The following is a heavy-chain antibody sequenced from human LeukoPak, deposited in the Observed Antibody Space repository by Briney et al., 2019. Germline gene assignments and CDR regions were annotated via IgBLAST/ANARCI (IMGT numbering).Heavy chain of an antibody. Sequence: PSQTLSLTCTVSRGSIGSGSYYWSWIRQPAGKGLEWIGRIYTSGSTNYNPSLKSRVTISVDTSKNQFSLKLSSVTAADTAVYYCARGPHSSSLRNWFDPWGQGTLVTVSS. D-gene: IGHD6-6*01. CDR3: ARGPHSSSLRNWFDP. V-gene: IGHV4-61*02. CDR1: RGSIGSGSYY. CDR2: IYTSGST. J-gene: IGHJ5*02.